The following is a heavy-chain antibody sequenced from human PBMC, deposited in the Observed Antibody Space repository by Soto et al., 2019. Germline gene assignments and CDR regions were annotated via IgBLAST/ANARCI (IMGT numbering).Heavy chain of an antibody. D-gene: IGHD3-9*01. CDR1: GFTVSSNY. CDR2: IHSGGST. Sequence: GGSLRLSCAASGFTVSSNYLSWVRQAPGKGLEWVSVIHSGGSTYYADSVKGRFTISTDNSKNTLYLEMNSLRAEDTAVYYCAKGMLLRYFDWVEDYWGQGTLVTVSS. CDR3: AKGMLLRYFDWVEDY. J-gene: IGHJ4*02. V-gene: IGHV3-66*01.